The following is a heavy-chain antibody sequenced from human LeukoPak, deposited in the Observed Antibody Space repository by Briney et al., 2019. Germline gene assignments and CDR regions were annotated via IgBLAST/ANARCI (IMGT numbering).Heavy chain of an antibody. V-gene: IGHV4-59*01. CDR3: ARGVEYSSSSGLGY. CDR1: GGSISSYY. J-gene: IGHJ4*02. Sequence: PSETLSFTCTVSGGSISSYYWSWIRQPPGKGLEWIGYIYYSGSTNYNPSLKSRVTISVDTSENQFSLKLSSVTAADTAVYYCARGVEYSSSSGLGYWGQGTLVTVSS. D-gene: IGHD6-6*01. CDR2: IYYSGST.